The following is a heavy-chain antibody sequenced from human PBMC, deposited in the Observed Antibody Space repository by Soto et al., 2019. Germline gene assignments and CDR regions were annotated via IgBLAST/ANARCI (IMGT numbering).Heavy chain of an antibody. J-gene: IGHJ4*02. CDR2: ISGRGDIT. CDR1: GFTFSSYA. CDR3: AKRLVGPTGRGWYFDY. D-gene: IGHD1-26*01. V-gene: IGHV3-23*01. Sequence: EVQLLESGGGLVQPGGSLRVSCAASGFTFSSYAMSWVRQAPGKGLEWVSAISGRGDITHYADSVKGRFTISRDNSKNTLYLQMSSLRAEDTALYFCAKRLVGPTGRGWYFDYWGQGTLVTVSS.